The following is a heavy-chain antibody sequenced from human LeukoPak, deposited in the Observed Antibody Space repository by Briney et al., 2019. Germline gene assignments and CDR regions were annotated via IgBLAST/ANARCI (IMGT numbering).Heavy chain of an antibody. J-gene: IGHJ5*02. CDR3: ARRLTQYDCFDP. D-gene: IGHD2-2*01. Sequence: SQTLSLTCAISGDSVSSNSVTWNWIRQSPSRGLEWLGRTYYRSTWYNDYAVSVRGRITVNPVTSKNQFSLHLNSVTPEDTAVYYCARRLTQYDCFDPWGQGILVTVSS. V-gene: IGHV6-1*01. CDR2: TYYRSTWYN. CDR1: GDSVSSNSVT.